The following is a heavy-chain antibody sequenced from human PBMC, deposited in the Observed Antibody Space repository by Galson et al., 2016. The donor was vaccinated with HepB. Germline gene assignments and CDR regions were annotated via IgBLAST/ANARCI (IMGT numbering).Heavy chain of an antibody. V-gene: IGHV3-30*18. CDR3: AKDFGSGWYYFDY. CDR1: GFIVSSYW. CDR2: ISYDGSKR. Sequence: SLRLSCAASGFIVSSYWMHWVRQVPGKGLEWVAVISYDGSKRSYADSVKGRFTDSRDNSKNTLYLQMDSLRGEDTAVYYCAKDFGSGWYYFDYWGQGTLVIVSS. J-gene: IGHJ4*02. D-gene: IGHD6-19*01.